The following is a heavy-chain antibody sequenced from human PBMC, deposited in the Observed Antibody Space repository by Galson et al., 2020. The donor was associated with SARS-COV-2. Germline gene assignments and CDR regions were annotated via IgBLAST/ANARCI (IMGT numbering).Heavy chain of an antibody. Sequence: ASVMVSCKASGYTFSSYDINWVRQAPGQGLEWMGWMNHNSGNSGHAQKFQGRVSMTRKTSISTAYMELSSLRSADTVVYYCSTPRVGGTCDYWGQGTLVTDSS. CDR3: STPRVGGTCDY. J-gene: IGHJ4*02. CDR1: GYTFSSYD. D-gene: IGHD1-26*01. V-gene: IGHV1-8*01. CDR2: MNHNSGNS.